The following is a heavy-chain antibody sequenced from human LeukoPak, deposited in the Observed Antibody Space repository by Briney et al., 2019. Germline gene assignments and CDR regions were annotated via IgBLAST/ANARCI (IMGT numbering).Heavy chain of an antibody. J-gene: IGHJ4*02. D-gene: IGHD6-19*01. CDR3: ARGWLVRSPFDY. CDR1: GFTFDEYT. Sequence: GGSLRLSCAASGFTFDEYTMHWVRQAPGKGLEWVSGISWKSGTIGYADSVKGRFTISRDNAKNSLYLQMNSLRAEDTAVYYCARGWLVRSPFDYWGQGTLVTVSS. CDR2: ISWKSGTI. V-gene: IGHV3-9*01.